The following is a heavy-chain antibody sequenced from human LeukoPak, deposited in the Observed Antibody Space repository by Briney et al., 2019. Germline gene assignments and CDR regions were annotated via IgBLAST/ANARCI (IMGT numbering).Heavy chain of an antibody. J-gene: IGHJ4*02. CDR2: IIPIFGTA. V-gene: IGHV1-69*13. CDR1: GGTFSSHA. Sequence: SVKVSCKASGGTFSSHAISWMRQAPGQGLEWMGGIIPIFGTANYAQKFQGRVTITADESTSTAYMELSSLRSEDTAVYYCARRVAGTFDYWGQGTLVTVSS. D-gene: IGHD6-19*01. CDR3: ARRVAGTFDY.